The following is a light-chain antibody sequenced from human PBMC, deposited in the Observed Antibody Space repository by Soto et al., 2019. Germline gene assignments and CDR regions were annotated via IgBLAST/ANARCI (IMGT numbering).Light chain of an antibody. CDR1: QDINKY. V-gene: IGKV1-16*02. CDR3: QQLNSYPLS. CDR2: DAS. Sequence: DIQMTQSPSSLSASVGDRVTITCRASQDINKYLVWFQQRPGKAPKPLIYDASSLQSGVPSKFSGSGSGTDFTLTITSLQPGDFATYYCQQLNSYPLSFGGGTKVKI. J-gene: IGKJ4*01.